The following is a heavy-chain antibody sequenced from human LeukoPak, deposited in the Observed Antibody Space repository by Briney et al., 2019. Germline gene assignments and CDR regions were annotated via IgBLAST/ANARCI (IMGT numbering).Heavy chain of an antibody. CDR3: VPHINYSYQY. J-gene: IGHJ4*02. CDR1: GFAFSSSP. D-gene: IGHD5-18*01. CDR2: ISSDGRNA. Sequence: TGGSLRLSCSASGFAFSSSPMHWVRQAPGKTLEYVSAISSDGRNAYYADSVKGRFTMSRDNSKNTLSLQMSSLRPEDTAVYYCVPHINYSYQYWGRGTQVTVSS. V-gene: IGHV3-64D*06.